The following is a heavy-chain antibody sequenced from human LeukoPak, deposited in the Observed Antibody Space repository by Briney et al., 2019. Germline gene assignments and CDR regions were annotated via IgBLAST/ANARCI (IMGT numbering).Heavy chain of an antibody. CDR1: GFSFSTSGVG. V-gene: IGHV2-5*02. J-gene: IGHJ4*02. CDR2: IYWDDGK. D-gene: IGHD3-22*01. CDR3: PHSQYFYDSSCYYSPFDY. Sequence: GPTLVNTTQTFTLTCTCSGFSFSTSGVGVGWIRKPPGKALEWLALIYWDDGKRYSPSLKSRLTITKDTPKNKIVLTMTIIDPADTATYYCPHSQYFYDSSCYYSPFDYWGQGTLVTVSS.